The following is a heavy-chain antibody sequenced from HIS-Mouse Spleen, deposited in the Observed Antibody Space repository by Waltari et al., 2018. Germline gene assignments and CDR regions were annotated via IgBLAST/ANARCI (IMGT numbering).Heavy chain of an antibody. CDR1: GLPFGRQA. Sequence: QVQLVESGGGVVQAGRSRRRRLAASGLPFGRQAMPGVRQAPGKGLEWVAVISYDGSNKYYADSVKGRFTISRDNSKNTLYLQMNSLRAEDTAVYYCAKASSGWLDYWGQGTLVTVSS. D-gene: IGHD6-19*01. CDR3: AKASSGWLDY. J-gene: IGHJ4*02. CDR2: ISYDGSNK. V-gene: IGHV3-30*18.